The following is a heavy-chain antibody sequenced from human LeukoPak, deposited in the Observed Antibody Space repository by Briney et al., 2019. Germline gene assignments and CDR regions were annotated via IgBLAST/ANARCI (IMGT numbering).Heavy chain of an antibody. CDR1: GYTFTGYY. D-gene: IGHD6-6*01. V-gene: IGHV1-2*02. Sequence: ASVKVSCKASGYTFTGYYMHWVRQAPGQGLEWMGWINPNSGGTNYAQKFQGRVTMTRDTSISTAYMELSRLRSDDTAVYYCARTSSSSEEYYYYYGMDVWGQGTTATVSS. CDR2: INPNSGGT. CDR3: ARTSSSSEEYYYYYGMDV. J-gene: IGHJ6*02.